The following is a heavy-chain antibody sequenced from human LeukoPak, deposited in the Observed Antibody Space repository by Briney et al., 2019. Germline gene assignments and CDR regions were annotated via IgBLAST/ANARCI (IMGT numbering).Heavy chain of an antibody. J-gene: IGHJ3*02. V-gene: IGHV1-69*06. CDR3: AIAGAPMVRGVIGAFDI. Sequence: SVKVSCKASGGTFSSYAISWVRQAPGQGLEWMGGIIPISGTANYAQKFQGRVTITADKSTSTAYMELSSLRSEDTAVYYCAIAGAPMVRGVIGAFDIWGQGTMVTVSS. CDR2: IIPISGTA. D-gene: IGHD3-10*01. CDR1: GGTFSSYA.